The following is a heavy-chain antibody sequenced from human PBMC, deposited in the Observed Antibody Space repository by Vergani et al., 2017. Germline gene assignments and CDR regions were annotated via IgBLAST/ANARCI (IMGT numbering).Heavy chain of an antibody. V-gene: IGHV4-31*03. CDR3: TRHWAVVAANNWFDP. J-gene: IGHJ5*02. CDR2: IYYSGTT. CDR1: GAYVGSGGYY. Sequence: QAQLQESGPGLVKASQTLSLTCSVSGAYVGSGGYYWSWVRQRPGMGLDWIGYIYYSGTTYYNPSLESRLTISLDTSENHLSLKLTSVTAADTAVYYCTRHWAVVAANNWFDPWGQGTLVTVSS. D-gene: IGHD2-15*01.